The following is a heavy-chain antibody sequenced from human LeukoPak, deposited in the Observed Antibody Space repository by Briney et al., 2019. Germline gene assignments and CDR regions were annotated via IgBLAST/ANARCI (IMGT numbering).Heavy chain of an antibody. V-gene: IGHV4-61*02. CDR3: ARGDGNYAGWFDP. D-gene: IGHD4-17*01. Sequence: SQTLSLTCTVSGASISSESYYWSWIRQPAGKGLEWIGRIYTSGSPNYNPSLKSRVTISVDTSKNQISLKLSSVTAADTAVYYCARGDGNYAGWFDPWGQGTLVTVSS. CDR2: IYTSGSP. J-gene: IGHJ5*02. CDR1: GASISSESYY.